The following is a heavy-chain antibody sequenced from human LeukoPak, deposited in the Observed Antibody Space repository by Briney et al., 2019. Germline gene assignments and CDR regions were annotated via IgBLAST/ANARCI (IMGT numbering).Heavy chain of an antibody. Sequence: GGSLRLSCAASGFTFSSYDMHWVRQATGKGLEWVSAIGTAGDTYYPGSVKSRFTISRENAKNSLYLQMNSLRAGDTAVYYCARGGSSSWYPLDDFDYWGQGTLVTVSS. CDR1: GFTFSSYD. CDR3: ARGGSSSWYPLDDFDY. D-gene: IGHD6-13*01. V-gene: IGHV3-13*01. CDR2: IGTAGDT. J-gene: IGHJ4*02.